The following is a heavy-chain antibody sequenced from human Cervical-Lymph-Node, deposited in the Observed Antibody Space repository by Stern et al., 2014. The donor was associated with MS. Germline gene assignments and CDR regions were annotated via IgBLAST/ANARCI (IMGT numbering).Heavy chain of an antibody. CDR2: IIPSGGTA. J-gene: IGHJ4*02. V-gene: IGHV1-69*01. CDR1: GGSFSYYA. Sequence: QVQLVQSGGEVKKPGSSVKVSCPASGGSFSYYAINWVRQAPGQGPEWMGGIIPSGGTANYAQKCQGRVTITADEATSTAYMELSSMRSEDAAVYYCARDRRHYDTSGGYYFDSWGQGTLVTVSS. D-gene: IGHD3-22*01. CDR3: ARDRRHYDTSGGYYFDS.